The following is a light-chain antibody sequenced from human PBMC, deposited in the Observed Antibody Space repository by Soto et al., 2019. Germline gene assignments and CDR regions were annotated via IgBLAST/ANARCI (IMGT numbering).Light chain of an antibody. Sequence: EIVLTQSPGTLSLSPGERATLSCRASQIVSTSYLAWYQQKPGQAPRLLIYGASSRATGIPDRFSGSGSGTDFTLTISRLAPEDFAVYYCQHFGSSPWTFGQGTKVEIK. CDR3: QHFGSSPWT. J-gene: IGKJ1*01. V-gene: IGKV3-20*01. CDR2: GAS. CDR1: QIVSTSY.